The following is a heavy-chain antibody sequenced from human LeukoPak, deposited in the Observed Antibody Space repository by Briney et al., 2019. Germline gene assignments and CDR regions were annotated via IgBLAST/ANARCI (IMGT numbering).Heavy chain of an antibody. D-gene: IGHD2-21*02. CDR3: SKDSRHIVVVTAIPPYYFDY. Sequence: GGSLRLSCAASGFTFSSYAMSWVRQAPGKGLEWVSPISGSGGSTYYADSVKGRFTISRDNSKNTLYLQMNSLRAEDTAVYYCSKDSRHIVVVTAIPPYYFDYWGQGTLVTVSS. V-gene: IGHV3-23*01. CDR1: GFTFSSYA. J-gene: IGHJ4*02. CDR2: ISGSGGST.